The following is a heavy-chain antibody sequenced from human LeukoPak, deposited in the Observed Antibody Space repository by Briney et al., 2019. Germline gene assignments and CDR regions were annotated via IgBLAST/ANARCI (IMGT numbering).Heavy chain of an antibody. V-gene: IGHV1-18*01. J-gene: IGHJ4*02. CDR1: GYTFTNYG. CDR3: ARSDCSSTSCYPGDSDY. D-gene: IGHD2-2*01. Sequence: ASVKVSCTASGYTFTNYGFNWVRQAPGQGLEWMGWISAYNGNTNYAQKLQGRVTLTTDKSTSTAYMDLRSLRSDDTAVYYCARSDCSSTSCYPGDSDYWGQGTLVTVSS. CDR2: ISAYNGNT.